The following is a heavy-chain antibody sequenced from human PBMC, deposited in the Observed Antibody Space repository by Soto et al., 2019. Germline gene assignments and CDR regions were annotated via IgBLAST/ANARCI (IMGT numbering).Heavy chain of an antibody. CDR3: AREVASTTFDY. CDR1: GGSISSGGYY. Sequence: QVQLQESGPGLVKPSQTLSLTCTVSGGSISSGGYYWSWIRQHPGKGLEWIGYIYYSGSTYYNPCLKSRVTISVDTSKNQFALKLSSVTAADTAVYYCAREVASTTFDYWGQGTLVTVSS. CDR2: IYYSGST. D-gene: IGHD2-15*01. J-gene: IGHJ4*02. V-gene: IGHV4-31*03.